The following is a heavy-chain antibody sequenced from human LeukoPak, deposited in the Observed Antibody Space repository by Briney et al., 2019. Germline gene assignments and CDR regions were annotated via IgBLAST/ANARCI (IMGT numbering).Heavy chain of an antibody. D-gene: IGHD4-17*01. CDR2: IFHSGST. J-gene: IGHJ4*02. Sequence: SSGTLSLTCAVSGASISSGHWWSWVCQPPGKGLEWIGEIFHSGSTNYNPSLKSRVTISVDKSKNQFSLNLNSVTAADTAVYYCAREVGGDYDALDYWGQGTLVTVSS. V-gene: IGHV4-4*02. CDR1: GASISSGHW. CDR3: AREVGGDYDALDY.